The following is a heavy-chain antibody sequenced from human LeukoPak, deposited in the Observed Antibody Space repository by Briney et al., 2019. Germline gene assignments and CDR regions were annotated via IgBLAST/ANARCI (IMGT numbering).Heavy chain of an antibody. V-gene: IGHV1-8*03. D-gene: IGHD5-18*01. CDR3: ARALRIQLWYPEYFQH. J-gene: IGHJ1*01. Sequence: ASVKVSCKASGYTFTSYDINWVRQATGQGLEWMGWMNPNSGNTGYAQKFQGRVTITRNTSISTAYMELSSLRSEDTAVYYCARALRIQLWYPEYFQHWGQGTLVTVSS. CDR1: GYTFTSYD. CDR2: MNPNSGNT.